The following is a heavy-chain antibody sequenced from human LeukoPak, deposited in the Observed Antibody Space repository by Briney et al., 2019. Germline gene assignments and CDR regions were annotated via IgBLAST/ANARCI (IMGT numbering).Heavy chain of an antibody. CDR2: INSDGSST. V-gene: IGHV3-74*01. Sequence: GGSLRLSCAASGFTFSSYWMHWVRQAPGKGLVWVSRINSDGSSTSYADSVKGRFTISRDNAKNTVYLQMNSLRDEDTAVYYCAKDRDYHASTGALIDSWGQGTLVIVSS. D-gene: IGHD2-8*02. CDR1: GFTFSSYW. CDR3: AKDRDYHASTGALIDS. J-gene: IGHJ4*02.